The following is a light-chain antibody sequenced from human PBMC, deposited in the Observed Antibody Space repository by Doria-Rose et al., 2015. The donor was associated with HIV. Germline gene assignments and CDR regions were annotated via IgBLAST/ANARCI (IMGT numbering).Light chain of an antibody. J-gene: IGKJ3*01. V-gene: IGKV4-1*01. Sequence: VLXQXPXSLGMSLGERATLNCXSNQSLLYTSKNYLAWYQQKPVQPPKLLIYWASTRQSEVPARFSGSGSGTDFTLTISSLEAEDVAVYYCQQYYDTPSFGPGTTVDIK. CDR1: QSLLYTSKNY. CDR3: QQYYDTPS. CDR2: WAS.